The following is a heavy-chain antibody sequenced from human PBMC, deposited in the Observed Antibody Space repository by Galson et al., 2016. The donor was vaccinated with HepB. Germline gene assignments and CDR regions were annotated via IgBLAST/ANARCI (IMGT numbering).Heavy chain of an antibody. J-gene: IGHJ4*02. D-gene: IGHD3-16*01. CDR2: ISMSGNSR. V-gene: IGHV3-23*01. CDR3: ARGRALVVD. Sequence: SLRLSCAGSGFTFSRYGMTWVRQAPGKGLEDVSSISMSGNSRDYAESVKGRFTISRDNAQNSVSLQMNSLRGEDTAVYYCARGRALVVDWGQGTQVIVSS. CDR1: GFTFSRYG.